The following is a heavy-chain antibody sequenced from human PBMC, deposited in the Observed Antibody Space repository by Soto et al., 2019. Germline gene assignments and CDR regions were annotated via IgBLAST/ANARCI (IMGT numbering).Heavy chain of an antibody. CDR3: ARVSLYCTNGVCSPRANWYFDL. CDR1: GGTFSSYA. J-gene: IGHJ2*01. V-gene: IGHV1-69*13. D-gene: IGHD2-8*01. CDR2: IIPIFGTA. Sequence: ASVKVSCKASGGTFSSYAISWVRQAPGQGLEWMGGIIPIFGTANYAQKFQGRVTITADESTSTAYMELSSLRSEDTAVYYCARVSLYCTNGVCSPRANWYFDLWGRGTLVTVSS.